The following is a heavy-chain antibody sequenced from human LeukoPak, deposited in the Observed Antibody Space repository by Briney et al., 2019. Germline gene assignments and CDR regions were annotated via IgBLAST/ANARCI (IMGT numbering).Heavy chain of an antibody. D-gene: IGHD2-2*01. CDR2: IYISGST. Sequence: EPSQTLSLTCTVSGGSISSGSYSWSWIRQPAGKGLEWIGHIYISGSTNSNPSLKSRVTISVDTSKNQFSLKLSSVTAADTAVYYCARVIVAVPAAMDYYYYMDVWGKGTTVTVSS. J-gene: IGHJ6*03. CDR3: ARVIVAVPAAMDYYYYMDV. V-gene: IGHV4-61*09. CDR1: GGSISSGSYS.